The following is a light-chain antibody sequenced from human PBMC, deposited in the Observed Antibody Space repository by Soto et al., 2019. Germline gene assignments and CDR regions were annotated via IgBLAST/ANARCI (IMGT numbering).Light chain of an antibody. V-gene: IGKV3-20*01. CDR1: QSVSSSY. Sequence: EIVLTQSPGTLSLSPGERATLSCRASQSVSSSYLAWYQQKPGQAPRLLIYGASSRATGIPDRFSGSGSGTDFTLTISRLETEDFAVYYCQHYGSSQFTFGPGTKVDIK. J-gene: IGKJ3*01. CDR3: QHYGSSQFT. CDR2: GAS.